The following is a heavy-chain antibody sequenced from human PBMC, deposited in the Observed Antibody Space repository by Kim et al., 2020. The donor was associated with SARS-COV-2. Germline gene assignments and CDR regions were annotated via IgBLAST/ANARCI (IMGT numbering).Heavy chain of an antibody. CDR3: AKDLQPGSYYYYYGMDV. Sequence: VKGRFTISRDNSKNTLYLQMNSLRAEDTAVYYCAKDLQPGSYYYYYGMDVWGQGTTVTVSS. V-gene: IGHV3-30*02. J-gene: IGHJ6*02. D-gene: IGHD6-13*01.